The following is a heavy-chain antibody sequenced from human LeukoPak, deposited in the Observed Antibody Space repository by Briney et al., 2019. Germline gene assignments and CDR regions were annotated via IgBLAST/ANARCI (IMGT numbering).Heavy chain of an antibody. CDR1: GFSFTTYW. D-gene: IGHD2-15*01. J-gene: IGHJ3*01. CDR2: IYVGDSGA. Sequence: LGESLKISCKGSGFSFTTYWIGWVRQMPGKGLEWMGIIYVGDSGAKYNPSFHGQVNISVDKSMNTAYLQWSSLKASDTAMYFCARHPTMTISTPAFDLWGQGTMVVVSS. CDR3: ARHPTMTISTPAFDL. V-gene: IGHV5-51*01.